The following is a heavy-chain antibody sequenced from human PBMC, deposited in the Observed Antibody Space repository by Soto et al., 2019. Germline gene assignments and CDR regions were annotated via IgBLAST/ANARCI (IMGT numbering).Heavy chain of an antibody. D-gene: IGHD3-10*01. Sequence: GGSLRLSCAASGFTFDDYGMSWVRQAPGKGLEWVSGINWNGGSTGYADSVKGRFTISRDNAKNSLYLQMNSLRAEDTALYHCARDGVGSDYYYYMDVWGKGTTVTVSS. CDR1: GFTFDDYG. CDR2: INWNGGST. CDR3: ARDGVGSDYYYYMDV. V-gene: IGHV3-20*01. J-gene: IGHJ6*03.